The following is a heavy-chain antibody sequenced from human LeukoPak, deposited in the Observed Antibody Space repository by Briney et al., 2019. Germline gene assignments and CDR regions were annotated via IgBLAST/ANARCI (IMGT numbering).Heavy chain of an antibody. Sequence: HPGGSLRLSCAASGFTFDDYTMPWVRQAPGKGLEWVSLISWDGGSTYYADSVKGRFTISRDNSKNSLYLQMNSLRTEDTALYYCAKDRFPESYYYYYGMDVWGQGTTVTVSS. CDR3: AKDRFPESYYYYYGMDV. V-gene: IGHV3-43*01. J-gene: IGHJ6*02. CDR2: ISWDGGST. CDR1: GFTFDDYT.